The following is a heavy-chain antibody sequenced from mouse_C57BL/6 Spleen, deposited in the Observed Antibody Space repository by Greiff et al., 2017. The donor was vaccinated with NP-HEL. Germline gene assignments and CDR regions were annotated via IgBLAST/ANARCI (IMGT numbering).Heavy chain of an antibody. Sequence: QVQLQQPGAELVRPGTSVKLSCKASGYTFTSYWMHWVKQRPGQGLEWIGVIDPSDSYTNYNQKFKGKATLTVDTSSSTAYMQLSSLTSEDSAVYYCARTDDYFYWGQGTTLTVSS. CDR2: IDPSDSYT. D-gene: IGHD2-4*01. V-gene: IGHV1-59*01. CDR3: ARTDDYFY. CDR1: GYTFTSYW. J-gene: IGHJ2*01.